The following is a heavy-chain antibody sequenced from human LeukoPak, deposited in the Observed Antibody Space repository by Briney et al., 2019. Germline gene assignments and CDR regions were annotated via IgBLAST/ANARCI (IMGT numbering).Heavy chain of an antibody. V-gene: IGHV1-69*05. J-gene: IGHJ4*02. CDR2: IIPIFGTA. D-gene: IGHD3-3*01. Sequence: ASVKVSCKASGGTFSSYAISWVRQAPGQGLEWMGGIIPIFGTANYAQKFQGRVTITTDESTSTAYMELSSLRSEDTAVYYCARATYYDFWSGYWSGFDYWGQGTLVTVSS. CDR1: GGTFSSYA. CDR3: ARATYYDFWSGYWSGFDY.